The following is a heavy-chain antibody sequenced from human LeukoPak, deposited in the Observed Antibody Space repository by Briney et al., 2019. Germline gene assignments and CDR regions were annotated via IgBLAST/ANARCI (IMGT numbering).Heavy chain of an antibody. Sequence: SETLSLTCTVSGGSISSYYWSWIRQPPGKGLEWIGYIYYTGSTNYNPSLKSRVTISVDTSKNQFSLKLSSVTAADTAVYYCARDWVLWFGELSTTFGTAFDIWGQGTMVTVSS. CDR2: IYYTGST. CDR1: GGSISSYY. J-gene: IGHJ3*02. V-gene: IGHV4-59*12. CDR3: ARDWVLWFGELSTTFGTAFDI. D-gene: IGHD3-10*01.